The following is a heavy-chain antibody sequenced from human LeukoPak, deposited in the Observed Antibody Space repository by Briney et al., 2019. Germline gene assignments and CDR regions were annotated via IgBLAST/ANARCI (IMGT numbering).Heavy chain of an antibody. CDR2: IYYSGST. D-gene: IGHD3-10*01. CDR3: ARGGYYGSGSKFDY. Sequence: PSETLSLTCTVSGGSISSGDYYWSWIRQPPGKGLEWIGYIYYSGSTYYNPSLKSRVTISVDTSKNQFSLKLSSVTAADTAVYYCARGGYYGSGSKFDYWGQGTLVTVSS. J-gene: IGHJ4*02. V-gene: IGHV4-30-4*01. CDR1: GGSISSGDYY.